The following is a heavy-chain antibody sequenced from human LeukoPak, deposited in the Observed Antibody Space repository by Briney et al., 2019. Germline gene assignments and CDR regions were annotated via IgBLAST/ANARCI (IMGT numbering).Heavy chain of an antibody. V-gene: IGHV4-59*08. CDR2: IYSSGST. Sequence: PSETLSLTCSVSGGSISNYFWTWIRQPPGKGLEWIGYIYSSGSTYYNPSLKSRVTISVDTSKNRFSLKLSTVTAADTAVYYCARRPTGDPKFDYWSQGTLVTVSS. D-gene: IGHD1-1*01. CDR3: ARRPTGDPKFDY. J-gene: IGHJ4*02. CDR1: GGSISNYF.